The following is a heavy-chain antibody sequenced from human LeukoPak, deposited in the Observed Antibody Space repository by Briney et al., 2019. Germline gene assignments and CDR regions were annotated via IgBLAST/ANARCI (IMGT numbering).Heavy chain of an antibody. CDR1: GFTFSRYW. CDR3: TSDTVDTAVGIDY. CDR2: ISSDGRTT. Sequence: GGSLRLSCATSGFTFSRYWMHWVRQVPGKGLVWVSRISSDGRTTNYADSVKGRFTISRDKAKNTLYLQMNSLRAEDTAVYYCTSDTVDTAVGIDYWGQGTLVTVSS. D-gene: IGHD5-18*01. V-gene: IGHV3-74*01. J-gene: IGHJ4*02.